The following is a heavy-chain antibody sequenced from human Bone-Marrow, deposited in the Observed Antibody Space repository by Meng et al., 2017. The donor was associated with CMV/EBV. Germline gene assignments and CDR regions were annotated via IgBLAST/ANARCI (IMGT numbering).Heavy chain of an antibody. D-gene: IGHD2-2*01. CDR1: GFTFSDYY. J-gene: IGHJ6*01. V-gene: IGHV3-11*04. Sequence: GESLKISCAASGFTFSDYYMSWIRQAPGKGLEWVSYISSSGSTIYYADSVKGRFTISRDNAKNSLYLQMNSLRAEDTAVYYCARVNERLVVPAAMSDYYGMDVWGQGTTVTGSS. CDR3: ARVNERLVVPAAMSDYYGMDV. CDR2: ISSSGSTI.